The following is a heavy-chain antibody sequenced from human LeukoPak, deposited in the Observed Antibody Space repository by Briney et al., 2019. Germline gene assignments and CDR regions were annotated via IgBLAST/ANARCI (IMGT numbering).Heavy chain of an antibody. Sequence: SVKVSCKASGGTFSSYAISWVRQAPGQGLEWMGGIIPIFGTANYAQKFQGRVTITTDESTSTAYMELSSLRSEDTAVYYCARDRGCSSTSCYPRGDAFDIWGQGTMVTVSS. J-gene: IGHJ3*02. CDR2: IIPIFGTA. V-gene: IGHV1-69*05. CDR3: ARDRGCSSTSCYPRGDAFDI. D-gene: IGHD2-2*01. CDR1: GGTFSSYA.